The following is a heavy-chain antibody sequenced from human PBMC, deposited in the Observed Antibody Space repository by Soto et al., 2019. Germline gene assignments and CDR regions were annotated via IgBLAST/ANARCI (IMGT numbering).Heavy chain of an antibody. V-gene: IGHV1-69*12. Sequence: QVQLVQSGAEVKKPGSSVKVSCKASGGTFSSYTISWVRQAPGQGLEWMGGIIPIFGTANYAQKFQGRVTITADEATTTAYRELSSLRSEDTAVYYCARRYCSGGSCSPYGMDVWGQGTTVTVSS. CDR3: ARRYCSGGSCSPYGMDV. CDR2: IIPIFGTA. J-gene: IGHJ6*02. D-gene: IGHD2-15*01. CDR1: GGTFSSYT.